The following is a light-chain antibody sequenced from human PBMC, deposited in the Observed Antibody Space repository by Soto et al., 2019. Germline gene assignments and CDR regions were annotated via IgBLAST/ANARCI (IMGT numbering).Light chain of an antibody. CDR2: EAS. J-gene: IGKJ3*01. Sequence: EIVLTQSPATLSLSPGERATLSCRASHTVSNYLTWYQQKPGQAPRLLIYEASNRATGIPARFSGRGSGTDFTLTISSLEPEDFAVYYCHQRSKWPLTFGPGTKVDIK. CDR3: HQRSKWPLT. CDR1: HTVSNY. V-gene: IGKV3-11*01.